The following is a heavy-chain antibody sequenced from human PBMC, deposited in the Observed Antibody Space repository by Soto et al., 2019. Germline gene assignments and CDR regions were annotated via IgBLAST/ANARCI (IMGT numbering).Heavy chain of an antibody. D-gene: IGHD3-10*01. J-gene: IGHJ4*02. CDR1: GFTFSDSA. Sequence: PGGSLRLSCAASGFTFSDSAVHWVRQASGKGLEWVGRIKSRADNFATAYAASVNGRFTIFRDDSRSTAYLQMNSLKTEDTAVYYCCRPIYYNNPAPHWGQGTLVTVSS. V-gene: IGHV3-73*01. CDR2: IKSRADNFAT. CDR3: CRPIYYNNPAPH.